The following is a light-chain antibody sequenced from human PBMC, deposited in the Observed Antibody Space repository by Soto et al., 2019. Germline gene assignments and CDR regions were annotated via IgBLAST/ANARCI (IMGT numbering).Light chain of an antibody. CDR1: RGLDSN. CDR3: QKYNGPPLT. V-gene: IGKV1-27*01. J-gene: IGKJ4*01. CDR2: SGS. Sequence: DMQMTQSPSSLSASVGDRVTIPCGAIRGLDSNLAWNKQKPGKAPKLLIYSGSTLQSGVPSRFSGRGFGTEFTLTINGLQPEDVATYYCQKYNGPPLTLGGGTKVDIK.